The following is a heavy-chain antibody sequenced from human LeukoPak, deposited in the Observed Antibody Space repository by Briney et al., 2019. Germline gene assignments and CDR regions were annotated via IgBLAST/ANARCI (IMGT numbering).Heavy chain of an antibody. J-gene: IGHJ4*02. CDR3: ARDLYDYVWGSYI. CDR2: ISSSSSYI. V-gene: IGHV3-21*01. D-gene: IGHD3-16*01. Sequence: PGGSLRLSCAASGFTFSSYSMNWVRQAPGKGLEWVSSISSSSSYIYYADSVKGRITISRDNAKNSLYLQMNSLRAEDTAVYYCARDLYDYVWGSYIWGQGTLVTVSS. CDR1: GFTFSSYS.